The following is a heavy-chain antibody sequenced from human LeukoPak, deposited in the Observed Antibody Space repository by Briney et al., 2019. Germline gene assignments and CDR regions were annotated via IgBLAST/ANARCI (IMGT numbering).Heavy chain of an antibody. J-gene: IGHJ4*02. V-gene: IGHV3-48*01. D-gene: IGHD1-1*01. CDR1: GFTSSSYS. Sequence: GGSLRLSCAASGFTSSSYSMNWVRQAPGKGLEWVSYISSSSSTIYYADSVKGRFTISRDNSKNTLYLQMNSLRVEDTAMYYCASGMIEFDYWGQGTLVTVSS. CDR3: ASGMIEFDY. CDR2: ISSSSSTI.